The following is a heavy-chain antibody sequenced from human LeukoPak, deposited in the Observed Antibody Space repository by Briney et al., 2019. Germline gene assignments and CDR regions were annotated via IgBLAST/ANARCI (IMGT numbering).Heavy chain of an antibody. CDR3: AKRMGDYGTHWYFDL. V-gene: IGHV3-30-3*02. CDR1: GFTFSSYA. CDR2: ISYDGSNK. D-gene: IGHD4-17*01. J-gene: IGHJ2*01. Sequence: GGSLRLSCAASGFTFSSYAMHWVRQAPGKGLEWVAVISYDGSNKYYADSVKGRFTISRDNSKNTLYLQMNSLRAEDTAEYYCAKRMGDYGTHWYFDLWGRGTLVTVSS.